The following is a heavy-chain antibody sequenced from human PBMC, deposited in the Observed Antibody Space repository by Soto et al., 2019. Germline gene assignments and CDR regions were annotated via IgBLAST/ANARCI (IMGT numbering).Heavy chain of an antibody. CDR2: ISSSGNAI. Sequence: GGSLRLSCAASGFTFSSYSINWVRQAPGKGLEWVSYISSSGNAIYYADSVKGRFTISRDNAKNSLYLQMNSLRDEDTAVYYCARDLEQQLVMTSYYYYGMDVWGQGTTVTVSS. CDR1: GFTFSSYS. CDR3: ARDLEQQLVMTSYYYYGMDV. J-gene: IGHJ6*02. D-gene: IGHD6-13*01. V-gene: IGHV3-48*02.